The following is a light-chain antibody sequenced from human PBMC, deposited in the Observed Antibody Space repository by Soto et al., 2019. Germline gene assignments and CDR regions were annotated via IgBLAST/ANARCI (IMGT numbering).Light chain of an antibody. CDR3: QHYGSSPT. CDR2: DVS. CDR1: QSVSSSY. J-gene: IGKJ1*01. Sequence: EIVLTQSPGTLSLSPGERATLSCRSSQSVSSSYLAWYQQKPGQATRLLIYDVSSRATGIPDMFSGSGSGTYFTLTNSRLEPEDVAVYYCQHYGSSPTFGQGTKVEIK. V-gene: IGKV3-20*01.